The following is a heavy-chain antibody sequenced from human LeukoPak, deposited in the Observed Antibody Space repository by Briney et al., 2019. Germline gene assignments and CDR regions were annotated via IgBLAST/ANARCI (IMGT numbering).Heavy chain of an antibody. J-gene: IGHJ6*02. V-gene: IGHV3-23*01. CDR3: AKDTDILTGYYYYYYYGMDV. CDR2: ISGSGGST. D-gene: IGHD3-9*01. CDR1: GFTFSSYA. Sequence: GGSLRLSCAASGFTFSSYAMSWVRQAPGKGLEWVSAISGSGGSTYYADSVKGRFTISRDNSKNTLYLQMNSLRAEDTAAYYCAKDTDILTGYYYYYYYGMDVWGQGTKVTVSS.